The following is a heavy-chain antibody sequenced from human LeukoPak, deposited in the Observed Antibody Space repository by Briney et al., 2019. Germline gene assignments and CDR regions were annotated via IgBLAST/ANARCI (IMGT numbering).Heavy chain of an antibody. J-gene: IGHJ5*02. CDR2: ISHGGST. Sequence: PSGTLSLTCAVSGDSISSSNWWSWVRQPPGKGLEWIGEISHGGSTNYNPSLKSRVTISVDKSKNQFSLKLNSVTPEDTAVYYCARDIGAYYGSGSNWFDPWGQGTLVTVSS. CDR1: GDSISSSNW. D-gene: IGHD3-10*01. CDR3: ARDIGAYYGSGSNWFDP. V-gene: IGHV4-4*02.